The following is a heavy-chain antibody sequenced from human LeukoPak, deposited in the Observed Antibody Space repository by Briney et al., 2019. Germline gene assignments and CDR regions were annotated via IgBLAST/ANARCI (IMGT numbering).Heavy chain of an antibody. CDR1: GYSFPTYW. CDR2: IYSGDSDT. CDR3: ARYGKMGATRSYFDY. D-gene: IGHD1-26*01. V-gene: IGHV5-51*01. Sequence: GVSLKISCKGSGYSFPTYWIGWVRQVPRTGLEWIGIIYSGDSDTRYSPSFQRQVTISADKSISPAYLQWSSLKASDTAMYYCARYGKMGATRSYFDYWGQGTTVSVSS. J-gene: IGHJ4*02.